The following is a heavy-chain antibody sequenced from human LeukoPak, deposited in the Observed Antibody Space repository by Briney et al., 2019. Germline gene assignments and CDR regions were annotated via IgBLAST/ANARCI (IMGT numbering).Heavy chain of an antibody. CDR3: AREGGSSYGYAYH. Sequence: APVKVSCKASGYTFTSYYIHWVRQAPGQGLEWMGWINPHSGDTNYAHKFQGRVTMTRDTSISIAYMELSSLKSDDTAVYYCAREGGSSYGYAYHWGQGTLVTVSS. V-gene: IGHV1-2*07. D-gene: IGHD5-18*01. CDR2: INPHSGDT. CDR1: GYTFTSYY. J-gene: IGHJ5*02.